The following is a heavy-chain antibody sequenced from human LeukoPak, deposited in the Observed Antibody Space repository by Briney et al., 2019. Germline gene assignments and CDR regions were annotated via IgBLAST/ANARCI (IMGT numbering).Heavy chain of an antibody. CDR2: INPNSGGT. CDR1: GYTFTGYY. Sequence: GASVKVSCKASGYTFTGYYMHWVRQAPGQGLEWMGRINPNSGGTNYAQKFQGRVTMTRDTSISTAYMELSRLRSDDTAVYYGARGDYVWGSYRYHGDYWGQGTLVTVSS. V-gene: IGHV1-2*06. CDR3: ARGDYVWGSYRYHGDY. J-gene: IGHJ4*02. D-gene: IGHD3-16*02.